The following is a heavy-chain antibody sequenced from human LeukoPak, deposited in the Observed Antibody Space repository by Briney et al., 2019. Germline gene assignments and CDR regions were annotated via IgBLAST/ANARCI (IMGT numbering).Heavy chain of an antibody. CDR2: ISYDGSNK. J-gene: IGHJ4*02. Sequence: GGSLRLSCAASGFTFSSYGMHRVRQAPGTGLEWVAVISYDGSNKYYADSVKGRFTISRDNSKTTLYLQMNSLRAEDTAVYYCAKIYGSGNLDYWGQGTLVTVSS. D-gene: IGHD3-10*01. CDR3: AKIYGSGNLDY. V-gene: IGHV3-30*18. CDR1: GFTFSSYG.